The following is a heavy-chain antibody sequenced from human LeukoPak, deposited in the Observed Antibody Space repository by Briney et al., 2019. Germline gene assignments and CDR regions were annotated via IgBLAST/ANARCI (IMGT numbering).Heavy chain of an antibody. CDR1: GGSFSGYY. CDR2: INHSGST. Sequence: SETLSLTCAVYGGSFSGYYWSWIRQPPGKGQEWIGEINHSGSTNYNSSLKSRVTISVDTSKNQFSLKLSSVTAADTAVYYCARRVWGTFDYWGQGTLVTVSS. CDR3: ARRVWGTFDY. D-gene: IGHD6-6*01. J-gene: IGHJ4*02. V-gene: IGHV4-34*01.